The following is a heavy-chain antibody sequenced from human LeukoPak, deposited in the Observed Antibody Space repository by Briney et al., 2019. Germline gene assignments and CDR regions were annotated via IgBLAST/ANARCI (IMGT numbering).Heavy chain of an antibody. Sequence: ASVKVSCKASGGTFSSYTISWVRQAPGQGLEWMGRIIPILGIANYAQKFQGRVTITGDKSTSKAYMELSSLRSEDTAVYYCARETSLIEDIVVVPAAMAYWGQGTLVTVSS. J-gene: IGHJ4*02. D-gene: IGHD2-2*01. V-gene: IGHV1-69*04. CDR3: ARETSLIEDIVVVPAAMAY. CDR1: GGTFSSYT. CDR2: IIPILGIA.